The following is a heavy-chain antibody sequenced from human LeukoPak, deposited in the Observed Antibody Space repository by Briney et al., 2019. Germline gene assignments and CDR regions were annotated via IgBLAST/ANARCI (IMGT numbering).Heavy chain of an antibody. CDR2: INKDGSTT. CDR3: AKGRQEFDF. V-gene: IGHV3-74*01. CDR1: GFTFSDYW. Sequence: GGSLRLSCAAFGFTFSDYWMHWVRQVPGKGLVCVSRINKDGSTTSYADSVRGRFTISRDNSNNTLFLQMNSLRAEDTAVYYCAKGRQEFDFWGQGILVTVSS. J-gene: IGHJ4*02.